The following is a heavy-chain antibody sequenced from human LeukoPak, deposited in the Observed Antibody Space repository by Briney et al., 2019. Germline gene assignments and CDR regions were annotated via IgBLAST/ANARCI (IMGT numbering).Heavy chain of an antibody. D-gene: IGHD2-2*01. V-gene: IGHV3-66*02. Sequence: GGSLRLSCAASGFTFDDYGMSWVRQAPGKGLEWVSVIYSGGSTYYADSVKGRFTISRDNSKNTLYLQMNSLRAEDTAVYYCARVPYTAAFDIWGQGTMVTVSS. J-gene: IGHJ3*02. CDR1: GFTFDDYG. CDR2: IYSGGST. CDR3: ARVPYTAAFDI.